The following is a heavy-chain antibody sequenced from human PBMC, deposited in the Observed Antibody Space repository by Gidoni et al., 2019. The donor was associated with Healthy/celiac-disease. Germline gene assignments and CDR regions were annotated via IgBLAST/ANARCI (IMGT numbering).Heavy chain of an antibody. V-gene: IGHV1-3*01. J-gene: IGHJ5*02. CDR3: ARDPQPYDFWSGYLDYGGWFDP. CDR2: INAGNGNK. CDR1: GYTFTSYA. Sequence: QVQLVQSGAEVKKPGASVKVSCKASGYTFTSYAMHWVRQAPGQRLEWMGWINAGNGNKKYSQKFQGRVTITRDTSASTAYMELSSLRSEDTAVYYCARDPQPYDFWSGYLDYGGWFDPWGQGTLVTVSS. D-gene: IGHD3-3*01.